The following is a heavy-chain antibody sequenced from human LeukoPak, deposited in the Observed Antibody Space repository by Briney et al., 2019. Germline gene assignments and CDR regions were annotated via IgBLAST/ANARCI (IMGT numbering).Heavy chain of an antibody. V-gene: IGHV4-4*02. CDR2: IYPSGYT. J-gene: IGHJ5*02. CDR1: ADFFSSTHW. CDR3: AREGSNTSTMYWFDH. Sequence: SETLSLTCTVSADFFSSTHWWSWVRQPPGKGLEWIGEIYPSGYTNYNPSLKGRVTMAVDRSKNQFSLKVSSVTAADTAVYYCAREGSNTSTMYWFDHWGQGTTVTVSS. D-gene: IGHD2-15*01.